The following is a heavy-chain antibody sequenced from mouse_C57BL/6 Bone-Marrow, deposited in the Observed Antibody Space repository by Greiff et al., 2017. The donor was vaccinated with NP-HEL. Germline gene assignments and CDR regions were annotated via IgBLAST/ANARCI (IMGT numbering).Heavy chain of an antibody. D-gene: IGHD2-9*01. J-gene: IGHJ4*01. Sequence: QVQLQQPGAELVKPGASVKMSCKASGYTFTSYWITWVKQRPGQGLAWIGDLYPGSGRTNYNEKFQSKATLTVDKSSSTAYMQLSRLTMEDSAVYYCERWRSYYGYDVGRDAMDYWGQGTSVTVSS. CDR2: LYPGSGRT. CDR3: ERWRSYYGYDVGRDAMDY. V-gene: IGHV1-55*01. CDR1: GYTFTSYW.